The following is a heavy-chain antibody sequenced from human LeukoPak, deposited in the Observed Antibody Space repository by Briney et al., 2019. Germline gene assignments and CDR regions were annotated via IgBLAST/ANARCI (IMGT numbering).Heavy chain of an antibody. CDR1: GFTFSSYA. CDR3: AKDTGFTSGGVIVKFDP. J-gene: IGHJ5*02. D-gene: IGHD3-16*02. V-gene: IGHV3-23*01. Sequence: GGSLRLSCAASGFTFSSYAMSWVRQAPGKGLEWVSAISGSGGSTYYADSVKGRFTISRDNSKNTLYLQMNSLRAEDTAVYYCAKDTGFTSGGVIVKFDPWGQGTLVTVSS. CDR2: ISGSGGST.